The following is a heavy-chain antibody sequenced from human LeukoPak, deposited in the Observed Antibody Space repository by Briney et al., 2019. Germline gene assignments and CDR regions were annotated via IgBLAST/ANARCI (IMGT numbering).Heavy chain of an antibody. J-gene: IGHJ3*02. CDR2: ISYDGSNK. D-gene: IGHD6-19*01. CDR1: GFTFSSYG. V-gene: IGHV3-30*03. Sequence: GGSLRLSCAASGFTFSSYGMHWVRQAPGKGLEWVAVISYDGSNKYYADSVKGRFTISRDNSKNTLYLQMNSLRAEDTAVYYCGTDHTGYSSGWRACDIWGQGTMVTVSS. CDR3: GTDHTGYSSGWRACDI.